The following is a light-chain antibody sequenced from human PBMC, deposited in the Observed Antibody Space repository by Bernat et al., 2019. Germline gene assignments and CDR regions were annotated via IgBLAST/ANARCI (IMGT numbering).Light chain of an antibody. CDR2: DVS. J-gene: IGLJ3*02. Sequence: QSALTQPASVSGSPGQSITISCTGTSSDVGGYNYVSWYQQHPGKAPKLMIYDVSNRPSGVSNRFSGSKSGNTASLTISGLQAEDEADYYCSSSTSSSMVFGGGTMLTFL. V-gene: IGLV2-14*01. CDR3: SSSTSSSMV. CDR1: SSDVGGYNY.